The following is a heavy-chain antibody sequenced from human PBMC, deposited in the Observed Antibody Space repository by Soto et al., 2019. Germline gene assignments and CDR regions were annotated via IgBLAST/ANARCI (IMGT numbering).Heavy chain of an antibody. Sequence: QVQLQQWGAGLLKPSETLSLTCAVYGGSFSGYYWSWIRQPPGKGLEWIGEINHSGSTNYNPSLKSRVTISVDTSMNQFSLKLSSVTAADTAVYYCAIWRLGFDYWGQGTLVTVSS. CDR3: AIWRLGFDY. CDR2: INHSGST. D-gene: IGHD7-27*01. J-gene: IGHJ4*02. CDR1: GGSFSGYY. V-gene: IGHV4-34*01.